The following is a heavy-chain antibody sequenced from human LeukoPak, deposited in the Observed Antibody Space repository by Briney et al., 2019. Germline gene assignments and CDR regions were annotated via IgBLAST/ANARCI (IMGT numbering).Heavy chain of an antibody. CDR1: GFTVSSNS. J-gene: IGHJ4*02. Sequence: GGSLRLSCTVSGFTVSSNSMSWVRQAPGKGLEWVSFIYSDNTHYSDSVKGRFTISRDNSKNTLYLQMNSLRAEDTAVYYCAKIEVYGDLYYFDYWGQGTLVTVSS. CDR3: AKIEVYGDLYYFDY. V-gene: IGHV3-53*01. CDR2: IYSDNT. D-gene: IGHD4-17*01.